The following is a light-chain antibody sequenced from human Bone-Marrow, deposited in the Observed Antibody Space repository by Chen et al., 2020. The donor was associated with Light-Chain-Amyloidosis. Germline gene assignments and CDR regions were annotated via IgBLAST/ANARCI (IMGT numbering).Light chain of an antibody. CDR1: NIGSKG. Sequence: SYVLTQPPSVSVAPGQTATSTCGADNIGSKGLHWYQHKAGQAPVLVVFANTDRPSEIPERFSGSKSGNTATLTISRVEAGDEADYYCQVWDRSSDRPVFGGGTKLTVL. J-gene: IGLJ3*02. CDR2: ANT. V-gene: IGLV3-21*02. CDR3: QVWDRSSDRPV.